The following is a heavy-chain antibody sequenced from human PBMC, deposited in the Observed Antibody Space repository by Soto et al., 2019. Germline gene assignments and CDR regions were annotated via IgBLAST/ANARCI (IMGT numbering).Heavy chain of an antibody. J-gene: IGHJ4*02. CDR2: TSYDGAKQ. D-gene: IGHD2-8*02. CDR3: AREFVRWGKTFDY. CDR1: GFTFTNHP. V-gene: IGHV3-30-3*01. Sequence: PGGSLRLSCEASGFTFTNHPMNWVRQAPGKGLEWVASTSYDGAKQDYAESVRGRFTISRDLYKNTLYLQMNGLRPEDTAVYYCAREFVRWGKTFDYWGQGTLVTVSS.